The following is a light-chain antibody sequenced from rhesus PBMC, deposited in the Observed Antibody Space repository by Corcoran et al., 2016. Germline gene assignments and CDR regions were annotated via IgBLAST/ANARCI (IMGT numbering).Light chain of an antibody. CDR3: QQCNSAPSS. CDR1: QGISSW. J-gene: IGKJ2*01. CDR2: KAS. Sequence: DIQMTQSPSSLSASVGDRVTITCRASQGISSWLAWYQQKPAKSPKLLFYKASSLQSGVPSRFSGSGSGTDFTLTISSLQPEDFSPYSCQQCNSAPSSFGQGTKVEIK. V-gene: IGKV1-21*01.